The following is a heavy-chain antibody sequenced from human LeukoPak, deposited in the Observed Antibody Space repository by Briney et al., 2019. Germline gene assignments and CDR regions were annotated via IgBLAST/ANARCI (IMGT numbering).Heavy chain of an antibody. CDR3: ARGVRGGTQYDAFDI. V-gene: IGHV3-7*01. CDR1: GFTFSSYS. Sequence: GGSLRLSCAASGFTFSSYSMHWVRQAPGRGLEWVANIKQDGSNAYYVDSVKGRFTISRDNAKNSVYLQMNSLRAEDTAVYYCARGVRGGTQYDAFDIWGQGTMVTVSS. J-gene: IGHJ3*02. D-gene: IGHD1-7*01. CDR2: IKQDGSNA.